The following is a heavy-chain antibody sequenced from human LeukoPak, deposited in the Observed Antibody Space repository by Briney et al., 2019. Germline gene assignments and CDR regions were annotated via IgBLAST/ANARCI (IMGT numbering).Heavy chain of an antibody. Sequence: GGSLRLSCAASGFTFSDYGMHWVRQAPGKGLEWLTIISYDGATKYYADSVKGRFTISRDNAKNTLYLQMNSLRAEDTAVYYCASGSSSSRLDYWGQGTLVTVSS. CDR1: GFTFSDYG. V-gene: IGHV3-30*03. CDR2: ISYDGATK. CDR3: ASGSSSSRLDY. J-gene: IGHJ4*02. D-gene: IGHD6-6*01.